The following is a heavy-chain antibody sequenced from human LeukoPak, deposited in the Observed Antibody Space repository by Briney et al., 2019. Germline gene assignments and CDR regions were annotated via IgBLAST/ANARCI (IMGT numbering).Heavy chain of an antibody. CDR2: IYYSGST. J-gene: IGHJ6*02. Sequence: PSETLSLTCTVAGGYGSSGSYYWSWIRQPPGKGLEWIGYIYYSGSTNYSPSLKSRVTISVDTSKNQFSLKLSSVTAADTAVYYCARAPYCSGGSCYSIYDGIDIWGQGTTVTVSS. V-gene: IGHV4-61*01. D-gene: IGHD2-15*01. CDR3: ARAPYCSGGSCYSIYDGIDI. CDR1: GGYGSSGSYY.